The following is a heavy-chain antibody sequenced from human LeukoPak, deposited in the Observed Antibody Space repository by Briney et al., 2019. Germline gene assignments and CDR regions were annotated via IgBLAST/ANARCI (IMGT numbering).Heavy chain of an antibody. J-gene: IGHJ4*02. CDR3: TRDRGAYNLYDY. Sequence: QPGGSLRLSCAASGFTFSGYAMSWIRQAPGKGLEWVGFIRSKAYGETADYAASVKGRFTISRDDSKAIAYLQMNSLKTEDTAVYHCTRDRGAYNLYDYWGQGTLVTVSS. CDR1: GFTFSGYA. V-gene: IGHV3-49*03. D-gene: IGHD1-1*01. CDR2: IRSKAYGETA.